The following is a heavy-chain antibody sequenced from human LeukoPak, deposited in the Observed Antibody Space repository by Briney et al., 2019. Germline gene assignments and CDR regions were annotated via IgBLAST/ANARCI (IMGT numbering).Heavy chain of an antibody. Sequence: ASVKVSCKASGYTFTSYAMHWVRQAPGQRLEWMGWINAGNGNTKYSQKFQGRVTITRDTSASTAYMELSSLRSEDTAVYYCARAHGPSLLWFGELLSFDYWGQGTLVTVSS. CDR3: ARAHGPSLLWFGELLSFDY. D-gene: IGHD3-10*01. CDR2: INAGNGNT. CDR1: GYTFTSYA. J-gene: IGHJ4*02. V-gene: IGHV1-3*01.